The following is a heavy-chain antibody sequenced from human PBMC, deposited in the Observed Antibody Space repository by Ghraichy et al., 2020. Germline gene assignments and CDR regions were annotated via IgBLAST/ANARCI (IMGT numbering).Heavy chain of an antibody. J-gene: IGHJ4*02. V-gene: IGHV3-11*01. Sequence: GESLNISCAASGFTFSDYYMSWIRQAPGKGLEWVSYISSSGSIIYYADSVKGRFTVSRDNAKNSLYLQMNSLRAEDTAVYYCARGRYCSGGTCYSDYWGQGTLVTVSS. CDR3: ARGRYCSGGTCYSDY. CDR2: ISSSGSII. CDR1: GFTFSDYY. D-gene: IGHD2-15*01.